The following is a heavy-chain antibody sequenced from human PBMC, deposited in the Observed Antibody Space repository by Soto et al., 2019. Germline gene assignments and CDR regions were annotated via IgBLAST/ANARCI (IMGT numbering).Heavy chain of an antibody. CDR1: GFTFSSYE. CDR3: ASRYPPGNIAVAGTVDY. J-gene: IGHJ4*02. V-gene: IGHV3-48*03. Sequence: PVGSLRLSCAASGFTFSSYEMNWVRQAPGKGLEWVSYISSSGSTIYYADSVKGRFTISRDNAKNSLYLQMNSLRAEDTAVYYCASRYPPGNIAVAGTVDYWGQGTLVTVSS. CDR2: ISSSGSTI. D-gene: IGHD6-19*01.